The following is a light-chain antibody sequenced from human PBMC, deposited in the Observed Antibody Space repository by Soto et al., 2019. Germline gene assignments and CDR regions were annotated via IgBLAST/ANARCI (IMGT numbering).Light chain of an antibody. CDR3: QQYNSYRWT. CDR2: DAS. CDR1: QSISSW. J-gene: IGKJ1*01. Sequence: DIQMTQSPSTLSASVGDRVTITCRASQSISSWLAWYQPKPGKAPKLLIYDASSLERWVPSRFSGSGSGTEFTLTISSLQPDDFATYYCQQYNSYRWTFGQGTKVDIK. V-gene: IGKV1-5*01.